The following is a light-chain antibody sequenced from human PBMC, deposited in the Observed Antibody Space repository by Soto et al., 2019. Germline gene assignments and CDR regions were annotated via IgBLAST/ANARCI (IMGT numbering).Light chain of an antibody. V-gene: IGLV2-14*03. CDR2: DVT. Sequence: QSVLTQPASVSGSPGQSITISCTGSSSDVGGYNYVSWYQHHPGKAPKLMIYDVTNRPSGVSDRFSGSKSGNTASLTISGLQADDEADYYCSSHSSTNTPVVFGGGTMLTVL. J-gene: IGLJ2*01. CDR3: SSHSSTNTPVV. CDR1: SSDVGGYNY.